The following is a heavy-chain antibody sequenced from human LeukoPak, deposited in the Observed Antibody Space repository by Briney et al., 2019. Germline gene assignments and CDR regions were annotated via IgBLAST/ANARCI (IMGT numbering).Heavy chain of an antibody. Sequence: PGGSLRPSCAASGFTFREYYMSGIRQAPGKGLEWVSYISSSSSYTNYADSVKGRFTISRDNSKNTLYLQMNSLRAEDTAVYYCAGGPDNSGWYNFDSWGQGTLVTVSS. J-gene: IGHJ4*02. D-gene: IGHD6-19*01. CDR2: ISSSSSYT. CDR1: GFTFREYY. V-gene: IGHV3-11*06. CDR3: AGGPDNSGWYNFDS.